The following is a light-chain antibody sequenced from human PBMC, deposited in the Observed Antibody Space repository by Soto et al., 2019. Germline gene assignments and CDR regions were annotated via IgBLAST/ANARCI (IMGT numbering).Light chain of an antibody. CDR2: GAS. V-gene: IGKV3-15*01. CDR3: HQYNDWPRFT. J-gene: IGKJ3*01. CDR1: QSVSTD. Sequence: EIVMTQSPATLSVSPGERATLSCRASQSVSTDLAWYQQKPGQAPRRLIYGASTRATGIPARFSGSGSGTEFNRTINRLQSEDLAGYYCHQYNDWPRFTFGPGTKVEIK.